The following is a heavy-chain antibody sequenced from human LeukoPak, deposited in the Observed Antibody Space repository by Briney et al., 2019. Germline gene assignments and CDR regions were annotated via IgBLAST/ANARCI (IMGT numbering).Heavy chain of an antibody. D-gene: IGHD3-10*01. V-gene: IGHV5-51*01. CDR1: GYIFSTYW. J-gene: IGHJ5*02. CDR2: IYPGDSDA. Sequence: GASLQISCETSGYIFSTYWIGWVRPLPGTGLEWVGAIYPGDSDARYNPSFQGQVTISADKSIRTAYLQWSSLKASGTAIYYCARQRGASGSINYFDPWGQGTLVTVSS. CDR3: ARQRGASGSINYFDP.